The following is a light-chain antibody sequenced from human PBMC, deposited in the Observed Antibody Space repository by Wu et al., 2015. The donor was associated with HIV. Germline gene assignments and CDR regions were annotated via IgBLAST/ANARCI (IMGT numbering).Light chain of an antibody. Sequence: ESVLTQSPATLSLSPGEGATLSCRASQSVSSYLAWYQRKPGQAPRLLIYDASKRAAGIPARFSGSGSGTDFTLTISSLEPEDFAVYYCQQPPLTFGGGTKVEIK. CDR2: DAS. J-gene: IGKJ4*01. V-gene: IGKV3-11*01. CDR3: QQPPLT. CDR1: QSVSSY.